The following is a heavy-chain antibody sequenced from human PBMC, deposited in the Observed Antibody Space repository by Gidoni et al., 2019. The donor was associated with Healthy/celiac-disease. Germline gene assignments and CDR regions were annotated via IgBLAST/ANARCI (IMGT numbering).Heavy chain of an antibody. Sequence: EVQLVESGGCLVKPWGSLRCSCAASGFTCSSYSMNWVRQAPGKGLGWGASISSSSSYRYYADSVKGRFTSSRDNAKNSLYLQMNSLRAEDTAVYYCARAHDYGAFDIWGQGTMVTVSS. J-gene: IGHJ3*02. CDR1: GFTCSSYS. D-gene: IGHD4-17*01. CDR2: ISSSSSYR. CDR3: ARAHDYGAFDI. V-gene: IGHV3-21*01.